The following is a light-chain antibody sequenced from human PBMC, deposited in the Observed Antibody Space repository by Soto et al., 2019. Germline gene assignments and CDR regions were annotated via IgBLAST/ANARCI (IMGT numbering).Light chain of an antibody. J-gene: IGKJ4*01. CDR1: QSININ. Sequence: EIVMTQSPATLSVSPGEGVTLSCRASQSININLAWYQQRPGQAPRVLIYGASSRASGIPDRFSGCGSGTDFTLTISRLEHDDFAFYYCQQYHNWPPLTFGGGTRVEIK. CDR2: GAS. V-gene: IGKV3D-15*01. CDR3: QQYHNWPPLT.